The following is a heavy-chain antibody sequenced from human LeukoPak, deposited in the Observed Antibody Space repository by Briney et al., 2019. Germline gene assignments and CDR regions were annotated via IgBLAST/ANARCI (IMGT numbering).Heavy chain of an antibody. D-gene: IGHD3-3*01. CDR2: ISSSSSYI. J-gene: IGHJ4*02. V-gene: IGHV3-21*01. CDR3: ARDRAEEWLLSRYFDH. Sequence: GGSLRLSCAASGFTFSSYSMNWVRQAPGKGLEWVSSISSSSSYIYYADSVKGRFTISRDNAKNSLYLRMDSLSAEDTAVYYCARDRAEEWLLSRYFDHWGQGALVTVSS. CDR1: GFTFSSYS.